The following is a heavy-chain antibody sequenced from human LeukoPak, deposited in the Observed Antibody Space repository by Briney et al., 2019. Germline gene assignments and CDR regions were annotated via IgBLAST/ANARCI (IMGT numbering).Heavy chain of an antibody. Sequence: GESLKISCKASGYSFASYWIGWVRQMPGKGLEWVGIIYPGDSDTRYSPSFDGQVTISAEKSISTAYLQWNSLKTSDTAMYYCARRPSSGYYGSHFDYWGQGTLVTVSS. CDR1: GYSFASYW. V-gene: IGHV5-51*01. J-gene: IGHJ4*02. D-gene: IGHD3-22*01. CDR3: ARRPSSGYYGSHFDY. CDR2: IYPGDSDT.